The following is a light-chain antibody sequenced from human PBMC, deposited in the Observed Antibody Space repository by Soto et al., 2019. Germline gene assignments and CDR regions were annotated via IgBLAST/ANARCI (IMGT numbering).Light chain of an antibody. V-gene: IGKV3-20*01. J-gene: IGKJ2*01. Sequence: EIVLSQSPGTLSLSPGERATLSCRASQSVTSTSLSWYQQKTGQAPRLLIYGAANRATGIPDRFSGRGSGTDCTLTISRLEPEDLEVYYCQLYGSSPMYTFGQGTTLELK. CDR2: GAA. CDR3: QLYGSSPMYT. CDR1: QSVTSTS.